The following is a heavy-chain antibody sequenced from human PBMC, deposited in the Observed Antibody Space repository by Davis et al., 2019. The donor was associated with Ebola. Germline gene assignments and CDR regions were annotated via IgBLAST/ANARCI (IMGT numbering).Heavy chain of an antibody. Sequence: GGSLRLSCAASGFTFSSYAMSWVRQAPGQGLEWVSAISGSGGSTYYADSVKGRFTISRDNSKNTLYLQMNSLRAEDTAVYYCAKDLWVGYDSSGAGDYWGQGTLVAVSS. V-gene: IGHV3-23*01. CDR1: GFTFSSYA. CDR3: AKDLWVGYDSSGAGDY. D-gene: IGHD3-22*01. J-gene: IGHJ4*02. CDR2: ISGSGGST.